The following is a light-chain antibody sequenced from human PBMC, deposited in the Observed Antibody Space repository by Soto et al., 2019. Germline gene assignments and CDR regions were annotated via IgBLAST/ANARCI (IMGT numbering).Light chain of an antibody. CDR2: DAS. J-gene: IGKJ5*01. CDR3: QQSSNWPLT. Sequence: EIVLTQSPATLSLSPGERATLSCRASQSVSSFLAWYQQKPGQAPRLLIYDASNRATGIPVRFSGSGSGTDFTLSISSLEPEDSAVYYCQQSSNWPLTFGQGTRLEIK. CDR1: QSVSSF. V-gene: IGKV3-11*01.